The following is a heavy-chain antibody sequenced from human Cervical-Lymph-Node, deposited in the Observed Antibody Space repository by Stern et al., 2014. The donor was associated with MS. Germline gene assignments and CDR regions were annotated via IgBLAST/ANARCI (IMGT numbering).Heavy chain of an antibody. CDR1: GFNFSNSG. V-gene: IGHV3-33*01. D-gene: IGHD1-14*01. J-gene: IGHJ6*02. CDR2: MRYDGSKI. CDR3: ARKRRKGYDMDV. Sequence: VQLVESGGGVVQSGRSLRLSCAASGFNFSNSGMHWVRQAPGKGLEWVTIMRYDGSKILYADSVKGRFTISRDNSKNTLYLQMNSLRAEDTAVYYCARKRRKGYDMDVWGQGTTVTVSS.